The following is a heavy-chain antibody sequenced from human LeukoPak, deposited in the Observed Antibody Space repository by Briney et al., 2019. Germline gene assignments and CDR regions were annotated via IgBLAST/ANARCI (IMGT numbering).Heavy chain of an antibody. CDR1: GGSFSGYY. CDR2: INHSGST. V-gene: IGHV4-34*01. Sequence: SETLSLTCAVYGGSFSGYYWSWIRQPPGKGLEWIGEINHSGSTNYNPSLKSRVTISEDTSKNQFSLKMSSVTAADTAVYYCARIGYRRSGGSCYSGAFDIWGQGTMVTVSS. D-gene: IGHD2-15*01. J-gene: IGHJ3*02. CDR3: ARIGYRRSGGSCYSGAFDI.